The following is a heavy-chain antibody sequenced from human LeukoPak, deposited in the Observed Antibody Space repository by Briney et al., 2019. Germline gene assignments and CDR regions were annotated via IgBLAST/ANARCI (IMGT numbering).Heavy chain of an antibody. V-gene: IGHV3-30*18. CDR1: GFTFSNYG. J-gene: IGHJ4*02. Sequence: PGGSLRLSCAASGFTFSNYGMHWVRQGPGQGLEWVAVISPDGSGKFYADAVKGRFTISRDNSMNTLFLQMNSLRGEDTALYYCAKERGAFSAYDYWGQGTLVTVSS. CDR2: ISPDGSGK. CDR3: AKERGAFSAYDY. D-gene: IGHD6-19*01.